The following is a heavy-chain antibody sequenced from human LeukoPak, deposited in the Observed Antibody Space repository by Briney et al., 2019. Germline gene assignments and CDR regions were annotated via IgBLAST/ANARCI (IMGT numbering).Heavy chain of an antibody. CDR1: GFTFSSYD. CDR3: ARSSTWGSGIAATSSSFLDAFDF. CDR2: IGTAGDP. D-gene: IGHD6-13*01. J-gene: IGHJ3*01. V-gene: IGHV3-13*05. Sequence: GGSLRLSCAASGFTFSSYDMHWVRQATGKGLEWVSAIGTAGDPYYPGSVKGRFTISRENAKNSLYLQMNSLRAGDTAVYYCARSSTWGSGIAATSSSFLDAFDFWGQGTVVTVSS.